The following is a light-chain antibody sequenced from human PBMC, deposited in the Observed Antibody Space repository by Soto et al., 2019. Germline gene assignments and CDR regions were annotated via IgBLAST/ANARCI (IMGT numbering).Light chain of an antibody. J-gene: IGLJ3*02. V-gene: IGLV2-14*01. CDR3: SSFTSINTWV. CDR1: SSDVGGYNY. Sequence: QSALTQPASVSGSPGQSITISCTGTSSDVGGYNYVSWYQQHPGKAPKLMIYEVSNRPSGVSNRFSGSKSGNTASLTISGLQAEDEADYYSSSFTSINTWVFCGGTKLTVL. CDR2: EVS.